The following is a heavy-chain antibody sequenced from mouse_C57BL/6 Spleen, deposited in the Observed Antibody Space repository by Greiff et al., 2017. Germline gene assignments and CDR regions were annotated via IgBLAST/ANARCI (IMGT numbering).Heavy chain of an antibody. Sequence: EVKLMESGGGLVQSGRSLRLSCATSGFTFSDFYMEWVRQAPGKGLEWIAASRNKANDYTTEYSASVKGRFIVSRDTSQSILYLQMNALRAEDTAFYSCARDAGYGGYFDYWGQGTTLTVSS. CDR1: GFTFSDFY. CDR2: SRNKANDYTT. CDR3: ARDAGYGGYFDY. D-gene: IGHD2-10*02. V-gene: IGHV7-1*01. J-gene: IGHJ2*01.